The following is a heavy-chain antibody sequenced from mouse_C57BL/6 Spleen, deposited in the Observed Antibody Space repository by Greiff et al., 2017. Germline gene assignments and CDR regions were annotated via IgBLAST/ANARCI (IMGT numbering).Heavy chain of an antibody. CDR1: GFPFSDYG. V-gene: IGHV5-17*01. J-gene: IGHJ3*01. CDR2: ISSGSSTI. D-gene: IGHD1-1*01. Sequence: EVKLVESGGGLVTPGGSLKLSCAASGFPFSDYGMHWVRQAPEKGLEWVAYISSGSSTIYSADTVKGRFTISRDHAKNTLFLQMTSLRSEDTAMYYWASYYYGSSPSWFAYRGQGTLVTVAA. CDR3: ASYYYGSSPSWFAY.